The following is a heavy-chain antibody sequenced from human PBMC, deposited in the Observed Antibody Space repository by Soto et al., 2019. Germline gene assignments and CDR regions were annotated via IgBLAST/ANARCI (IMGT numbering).Heavy chain of an antibody. Sequence: PGESLKISCKGSGYSFTSYWIGWVRQMPGKGLECMGIIYPGDSDTRYSPSFQGQVTISADKSLSTAYLQWSSLKASDTAMYYCARLQAAAGDNDLTFDYWGQGTLVTSPQ. CDR2: IYPGDSDT. CDR3: ARLQAAAGDNDLTFDY. CDR1: GYSFTSYW. V-gene: IGHV5-51*01. J-gene: IGHJ4*02. D-gene: IGHD6-13*01.